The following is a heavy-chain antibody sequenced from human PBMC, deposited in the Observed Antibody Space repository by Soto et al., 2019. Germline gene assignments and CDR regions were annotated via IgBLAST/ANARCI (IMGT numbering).Heavy chain of an antibody. CDR3: ARVPGTMSPDRPFGF. J-gene: IGHJ4*02. Sequence: QVQLVQSGAEVKKPGSSVKVSCKASGGTFSSYAISWVRQAPGQGLEWLGGIIPIFGTANYAQKCQGRVTITADESTSTAYMVLSSVRSEYTAVYYCARVPGTMSPDRPFGFWGQGTLVTVSS. V-gene: IGHV1-69*01. CDR1: GGTFSSYA. CDR2: IIPIFGTA. D-gene: IGHD1-7*01.